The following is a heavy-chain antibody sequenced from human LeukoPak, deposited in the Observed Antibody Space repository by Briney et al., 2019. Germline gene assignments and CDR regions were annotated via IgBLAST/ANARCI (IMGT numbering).Heavy chain of an antibody. CDR2: IWYGGSNK. Sequence: PGRSLRLSCAASGFTFSSYGMHWVRQAPGKGLEWVAVIWYGGSNKYYADSVKGRFTISRDNSKNTLYLQMNSLRAEDTAVYYCARRGYSGTSYFEDWGQGTLVTVSS. V-gene: IGHV3-33*08. J-gene: IGHJ4*02. D-gene: IGHD1-26*01. CDR3: ARRGYSGTSYFED. CDR1: GFTFSSYG.